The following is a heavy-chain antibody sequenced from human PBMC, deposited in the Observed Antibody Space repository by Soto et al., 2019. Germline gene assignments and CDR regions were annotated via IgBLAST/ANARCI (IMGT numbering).Heavy chain of an antibody. J-gene: IGHJ5*02. CDR2: INHSGST. CDR3: ARERGVLLWFGEPWFDP. Sequence: QVQLQQWGAGLLKPSETLSLTCAVYGGSFSGYYWSWIRQPPGKGLEWIGEINHSGSTNYNPSLKSRVTISVDTSNNQFSLKLSSVTSADTAVYYCARERGVLLWFGEPWFDPWGQGTLVTVSS. CDR1: GGSFSGYY. V-gene: IGHV4-34*01. D-gene: IGHD3-10*01.